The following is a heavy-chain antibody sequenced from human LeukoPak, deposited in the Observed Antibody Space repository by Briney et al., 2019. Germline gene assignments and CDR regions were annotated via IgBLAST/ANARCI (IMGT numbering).Heavy chain of an antibody. D-gene: IGHD6-19*01. J-gene: IGHJ4*02. V-gene: IGHV3-9*01. CDR3: ATRIALSGWYYFDS. CDR1: GFKFDEYG. Sequence: HPGRSLRLSCAASGFKFDEYGMHWVRQAPGKGLEWVSGISWTSANIGYADSVQGRFTISRDNAKNSLYLQMNSLRPEDTAFYYCATRIALSGWYYFDSWGQGTLVTVSS. CDR2: ISWTSANI.